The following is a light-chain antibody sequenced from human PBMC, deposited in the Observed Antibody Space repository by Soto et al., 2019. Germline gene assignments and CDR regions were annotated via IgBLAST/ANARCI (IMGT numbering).Light chain of an antibody. Sequence: QSPLTQPASVSGSPGQWITISCTGTRRDVGGYNYVSWYQQYPGKSPKLLIYEVTHRPSGVSNRFSGSKSGNTASLTISGLQAEDEADYYCSSYTISNTLPFVFGTGTKVTVL. V-gene: IGLV2-14*01. CDR3: SSYTISNTLPFV. CDR1: RRDVGGYNY. CDR2: EVT. J-gene: IGLJ1*01.